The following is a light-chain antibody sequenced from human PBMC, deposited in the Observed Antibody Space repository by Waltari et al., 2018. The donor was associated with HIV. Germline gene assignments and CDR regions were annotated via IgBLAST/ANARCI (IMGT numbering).Light chain of an antibody. Sequence: SSALPKPPSVSVAPDPAATLLCAVWTIDSKSVHAYTQQPGQAPGLVVRYNSDRAPGIPDRFSGSNSGHTATLTSTRVEAGDEAAYYCQVWDSSNDHVLFGGGTELTVL. CDR3: QVWDSSNDHVL. V-gene: IGLV3-21*02. J-gene: IGLJ3*02. CDR2: YNS. CDR1: TIDSKS.